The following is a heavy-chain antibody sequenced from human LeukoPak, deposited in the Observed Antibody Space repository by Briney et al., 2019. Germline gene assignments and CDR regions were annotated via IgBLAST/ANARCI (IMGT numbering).Heavy chain of an antibody. V-gene: IGHV5-10-1*01. J-gene: IGHJ4*02. D-gene: IGHD3-10*01. CDR2: IDPTDSYT. CDR3: ARHGPPVRGVVTDLDY. Sequence: GESLKISCKGSGYSFITYWISWVRQMPGKGLEWMGRIDPTDSYTDYSPSFQGHVTLSVDKSIRTAYLQWSSLKASDTAMYYCARHGPPVRGVVTDLDYWGQGILVTVSS. CDR1: GYSFITYW.